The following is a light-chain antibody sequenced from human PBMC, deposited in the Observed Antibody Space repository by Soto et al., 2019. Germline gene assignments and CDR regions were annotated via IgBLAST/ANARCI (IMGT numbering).Light chain of an antibody. CDR1: QGLLQSNGYNY. Sequence: IVMTQSPPSLPVTPGQPASMSCRSSQGLLQSNGYNYLDWYLQKPGQSTQLLIYLGSNRASGVPERFSGSGSGTDFTLKISRVEAEDVGVYYCMQALQPQTFGQGTKVDIK. V-gene: IGKV2-28*01. CDR3: MQALQPQT. J-gene: IGKJ1*01. CDR2: LGS.